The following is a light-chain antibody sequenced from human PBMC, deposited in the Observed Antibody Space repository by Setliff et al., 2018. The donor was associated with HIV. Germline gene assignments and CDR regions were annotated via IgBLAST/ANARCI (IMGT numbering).Light chain of an antibody. CDR2: EVT. V-gene: IGLV2-14*01. Sequence: QSVLTQPASVSGSPGQSITISCTGTRSDVGGYNSVSWYQQHPGKAPKLLIYEVTDRPAGVSNRFSGSKSGRTASLTIPGLQADDEAYYYCSSYTTSNTVVFGGGTKVTVL. CDR3: SSYTTSNTVV. CDR1: RSDVGGYNS. J-gene: IGLJ2*01.